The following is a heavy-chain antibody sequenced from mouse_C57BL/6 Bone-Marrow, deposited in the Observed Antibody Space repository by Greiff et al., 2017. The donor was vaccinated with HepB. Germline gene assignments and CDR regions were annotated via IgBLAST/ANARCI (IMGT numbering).Heavy chain of an antibody. CDR3: TRRGIYDNGLYN. J-gene: IGHJ2*01. CDR2: IHPNSGST. V-gene: IGHV1-64*01. Sequence: VQLQQPGAELVKPGASVKLSCKASGYTFTSYWMHWVKQRPGQGLEWIGMIHPNSGSTNYNEKFKSKATLAVDISSSTAYMQLSSLTSDDSAVYYCTRRGIYDNGLYNWGQGTTLTVSS. CDR1: GYTFTSYW. D-gene: IGHD2-4*01.